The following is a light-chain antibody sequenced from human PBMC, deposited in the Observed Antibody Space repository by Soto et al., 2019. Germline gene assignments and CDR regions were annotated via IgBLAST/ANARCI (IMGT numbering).Light chain of an antibody. Sequence: DVQLTQSPSTLSASVGDRVTITCRASQSVSSWLAWYQAKPGKAANLLIYEASTLESGVPSRFSGIGSGTEFTLTISSLQPDDFATYYCQQYRSYSWPFGQGTKVEI. CDR3: QQYRSYSWP. CDR1: QSVSSW. J-gene: IGKJ1*01. CDR2: EAS. V-gene: IGKV1-5*03.